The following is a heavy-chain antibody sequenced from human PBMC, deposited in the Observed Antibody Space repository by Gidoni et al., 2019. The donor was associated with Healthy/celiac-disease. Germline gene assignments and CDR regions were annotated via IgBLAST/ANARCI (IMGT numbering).Heavy chain of an antibody. J-gene: IGHJ4*02. CDR1: GFTFSSYG. CDR2: IWVDGSNK. CDR3: ARGDYDSSGYSY. V-gene: IGHV3-33*01. Sequence: QVQVVASGGGVVQTGRSLRLHWAAPGFTFSSYGMHWVRPAPGKGLGCVAVIWVDGSNKYYADSVKGRFTISRDNSKNTLYLQMNSLRAEDTAVYYCARGDYDSSGYSYWGQGTLVTVSS. D-gene: IGHD3-22*01.